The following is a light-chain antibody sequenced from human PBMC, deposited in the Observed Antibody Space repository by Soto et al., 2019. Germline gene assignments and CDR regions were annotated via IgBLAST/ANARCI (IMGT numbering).Light chain of an antibody. CDR3: QQYNDYTWT. CDR1: QSISTW. CDR2: DAS. J-gene: IGKJ1*01. Sequence: DIQMTQSPSTLSASVGDRVTLTCPASQSISTWLAWYQQKPGKAPKLPIYDASSLESGVPSRFSGSGSGTEGTLTISSLQTDDVATYYCQQYNDYTWTFGQGTKVDIK. V-gene: IGKV1-5*01.